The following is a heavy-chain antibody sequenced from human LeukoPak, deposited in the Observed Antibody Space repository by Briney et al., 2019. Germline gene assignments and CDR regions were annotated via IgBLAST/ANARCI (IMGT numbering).Heavy chain of an antibody. V-gene: IGHV4-31*03. Sequence: KPSETLSLTCTVSGGSISSGGYYWSWIRQHPEKGLEWIGYIYYSGSTYYNPSLKSRVTISVDTSKSQFSLKLSSVTAADTAVYYCARDRNPGWYFDLWGRGTLVTVSS. CDR2: IYYSGST. J-gene: IGHJ2*01. CDR3: ARDRNPGWYFDL. CDR1: GGSISSGGYY.